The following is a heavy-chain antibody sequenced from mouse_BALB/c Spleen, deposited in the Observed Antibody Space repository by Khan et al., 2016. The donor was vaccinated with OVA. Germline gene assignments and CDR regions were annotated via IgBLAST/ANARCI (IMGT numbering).Heavy chain of an antibody. CDR2: ISYSGST. D-gene: IGHD2-14*01. CDR3: GSSGYEAWFAY. V-gene: IGHV3-2*02. CDR1: GYSITSDYA. Sequence: EVQLQESGPGLVKPSQSLSLTCTVTGYSITSDYAWNWIRQFPRNKLEWMGYISYSGSTSYNPSLKSRISITRDTSKNQFFLQLNSVTTEDTATXFCGSSGYEAWFAYWGQGTLVTVSA. J-gene: IGHJ3*01.